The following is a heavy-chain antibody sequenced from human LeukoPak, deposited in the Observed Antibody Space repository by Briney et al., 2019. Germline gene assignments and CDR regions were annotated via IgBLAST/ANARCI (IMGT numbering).Heavy chain of an antibody. Sequence: GASVKVSCKASGGTFSSYAISWVRQAPGQGLEWMGGIIPIFGTANYAQKFQGRVTITADESTSTVYMELSSLRSEDTAVYYCAREWIEAAGFDPWGQGTLVTVSS. CDR1: GGTFSSYA. CDR2: IIPIFGTA. D-gene: IGHD6-13*01. CDR3: AREWIEAAGFDP. J-gene: IGHJ5*02. V-gene: IGHV1-69*13.